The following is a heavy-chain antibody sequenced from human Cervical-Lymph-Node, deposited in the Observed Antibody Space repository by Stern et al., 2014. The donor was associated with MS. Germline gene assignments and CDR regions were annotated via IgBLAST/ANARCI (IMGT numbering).Heavy chain of an antibody. CDR2: VIPILGIT. CDR1: GDTFSTYT. V-gene: IGHV1-69*09. CDR3: SSRVGARVHAHDAFHF. D-gene: IGHD5/OR15-5a*01. J-gene: IGHJ3*01. Sequence: VQLVQSGAEVKKPGASVKVSCKASGDTFSTYTINWVRQAPGQGLEWMGRVIPILGITTYAQKFQGRVPITADESTRTDYMELSSLRSEDTALYYGSSRVGARVHAHDAFHFWGQGTMVTVSS.